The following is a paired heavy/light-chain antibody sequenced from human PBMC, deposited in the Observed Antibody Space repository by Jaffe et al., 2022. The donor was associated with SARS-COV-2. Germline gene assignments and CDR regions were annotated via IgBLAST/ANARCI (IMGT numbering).Light chain of an antibody. CDR1: QAISNK. J-gene: IGKJ1*01. Sequence: EIAMTQSPVTLSVSPGESATLSCRASQAISNKLAWYQQKPGQAPRLLIYGASTRATGVPARFSGSGSETEFTLTISSLQSDDFAVYFCQQYNHWPPWTFGQGTKVEIK. V-gene: IGKV3-15*01. CDR3: QQYNHWPPWT. CDR2: GAS.
Heavy chain of an antibody. CDR2: ISSRGTT. Sequence: VQVVQSGGGLVQPGGSLRLSCAGTGFTFSDYAMSWVRQAPGRGLEWISFISSRGTTYYADSVKGRFIVSRDNVKNSVFLQMNNLRVEDTATYFCARSYSNSWLILDNWGQGTLVPVSS. V-gene: IGHV3-11*01. CDR1: GFTFSDYA. D-gene: IGHD6-13*01. CDR3: ARSYSNSWLILDN. J-gene: IGHJ4*02.